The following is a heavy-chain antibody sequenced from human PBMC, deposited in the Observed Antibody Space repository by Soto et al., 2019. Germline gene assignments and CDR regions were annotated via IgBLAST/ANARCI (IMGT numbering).Heavy chain of an antibody. J-gene: IGHJ2*01. CDR2: INAGIDNT. CDR1: GYTFSNYG. V-gene: IGHV1-3*01. CDR3: ARAPELDYWYFDV. D-gene: IGHD2-2*03. Sequence: ASVKVSCKASGYTFSNYGLHWMRQAPGQSLEWMGCINAGIDNTKYSRKFQGRVTITRDTSANTAYMELSSLRSEDTAVYYCARAPELDYWYFDVWGRGTLVTVSS.